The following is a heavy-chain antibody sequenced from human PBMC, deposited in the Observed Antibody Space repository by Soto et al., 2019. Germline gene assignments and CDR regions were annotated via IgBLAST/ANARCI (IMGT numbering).Heavy chain of an antibody. J-gene: IGHJ6*02. Sequence: GGSLRLSCAASGFTFSSYGMHWVRQAPGKGLEWVAVIWFDGSNKYYADSVKGRFTISRDNSKNTLYLQMNSLRAEDTAVYYCATGDTAMDVYYYYGMDVWGQGTTVTVS. CDR2: IWFDGSNK. CDR3: ATGDTAMDVYYYYGMDV. CDR1: GFTFSSYG. D-gene: IGHD5-18*01. V-gene: IGHV3-33*01.